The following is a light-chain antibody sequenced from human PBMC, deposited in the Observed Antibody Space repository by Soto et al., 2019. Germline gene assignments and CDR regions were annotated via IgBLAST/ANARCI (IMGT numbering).Light chain of an antibody. CDR1: QSVSSY. CDR2: RAS. Sequence: EIVLTQSPATLSVSPGGRATLSCRASQSVSSYLAWYQQRPGQPPRLLIYRASTRATNIPARFSGSGSGTEFSLTISSLQSEYSAVSYCQLYITWLSRYTFGQGTNLEI. V-gene: IGKV3-15*01. J-gene: IGKJ2*01. CDR3: QLYITWLSRYT.